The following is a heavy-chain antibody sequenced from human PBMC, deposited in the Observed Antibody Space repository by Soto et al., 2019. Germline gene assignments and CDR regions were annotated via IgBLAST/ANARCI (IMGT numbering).Heavy chain of an antibody. D-gene: IGHD6-6*01. CDR2: IYYSGST. J-gene: IGHJ4*02. Sequence: QVQLQESGPGLVKPSQTLSLTCTVSGGSISSGGYYWSWIRQHPGKGLEWIGYIYYSGSTYYNPSLKRRVTISVDTSKNQFSLKLSSVTAADTAVYYCARGSSSSERDPDFCDYWGQGTLVTVSS. CDR1: GGSISSGGYY. V-gene: IGHV4-31*03. CDR3: ARGSSSSERDPDFCDY.